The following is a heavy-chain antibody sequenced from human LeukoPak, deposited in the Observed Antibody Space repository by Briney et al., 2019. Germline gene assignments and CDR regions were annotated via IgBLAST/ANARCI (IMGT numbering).Heavy chain of an antibody. V-gene: IGHV3-23*01. CDR3: AKARGGYYDSSGYYP. Sequence: GGSLRLSCAASGFTFSSYAMRWVRQAPGKGLEWVSAISGSGGSTYYADSVKGRFTISRDNSKNTLYLQMNSLRAEDTAVYYCAKARGGYYDSSGYYPWGQGTLVTVSS. CDR2: ISGSGGST. CDR1: GFTFSSYA. J-gene: IGHJ5*02. D-gene: IGHD3-22*01.